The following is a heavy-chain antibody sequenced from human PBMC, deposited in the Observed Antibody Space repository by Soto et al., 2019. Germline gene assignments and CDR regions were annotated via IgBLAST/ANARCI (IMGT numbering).Heavy chain of an antibody. J-gene: IGHJ6*02. V-gene: IGHV1-2*04. CDR2: INPNSGGT. D-gene: IGHD6-6*01. CDR1: GYTFTNYG. Sequence: GASVKVSCKASGYTFTNYGISWVRQAPGQGLEWMGWINPNSGGTNYAQKFQGWVTMTRDTSISTAYMELSRLRSDDTAVYYCARDCEAARRWGYYYYGMDVWGQGTTVTXSS. CDR3: ARDCEAARRWGYYYYGMDV.